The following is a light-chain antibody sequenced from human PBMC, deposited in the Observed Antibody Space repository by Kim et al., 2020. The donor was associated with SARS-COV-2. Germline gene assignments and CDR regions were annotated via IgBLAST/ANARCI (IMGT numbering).Light chain of an antibody. J-gene: IGLJ3*02. V-gene: IGLV3-19*01. Sequence: SSELTQDPAVSVALGQTVTITCQGDSLRGYYASWFQQKSGQAPILVIYGDKNRPSGIPDRFSGSGSGNTASLTITGAQAEDEADYYFNFRGISGNHVLFG. CDR1: SLRGYY. CDR3: NFRGISGNHVL. CDR2: GDK.